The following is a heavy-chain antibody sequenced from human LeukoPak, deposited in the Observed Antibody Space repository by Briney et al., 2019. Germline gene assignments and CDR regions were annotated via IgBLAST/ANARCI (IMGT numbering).Heavy chain of an antibody. CDR2: IDPGDSQT. CDR1: AYSFTNYW. V-gene: IGHV5-10-1*01. D-gene: IGHD3-22*01. Sequence: GESLKISCKGSAYSFTNYWISWVRQLPGKGLEWMGRIDPGDSQTNYSPSFQGHVTISAAKSISTAYLQWSSLKASDTAMYYCARHSSVLNSFDPWGQGTLVTASS. J-gene: IGHJ5*02. CDR3: ARHSSVLNSFDP.